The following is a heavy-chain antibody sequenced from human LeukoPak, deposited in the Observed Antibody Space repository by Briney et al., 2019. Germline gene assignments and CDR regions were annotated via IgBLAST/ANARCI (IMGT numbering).Heavy chain of an antibody. V-gene: IGHV1-2*02. J-gene: IGHJ4*02. D-gene: IGHD3-10*01. CDR2: INPNSGGT. CDR3: ARTAYEVRGVD. CDR1: GYTFTGYY. Sequence: GPVKVSCKASGYTFTGYYMHWVRQAPGQGLEWMGWINPNSGGTNYAQKFQGRVTMTRDTSISTAYMELSRLRSDDTAVYYCARTAYEVRGVDWGQGTLVTVSS.